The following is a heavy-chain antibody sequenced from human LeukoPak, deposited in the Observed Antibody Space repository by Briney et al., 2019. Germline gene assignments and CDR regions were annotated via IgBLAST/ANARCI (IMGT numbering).Heavy chain of an antibody. V-gene: IGHV3-30*02. CDR1: GFTFSSYG. CDR3: AKDESQRSSYYYGFADY. Sequence: SGGSLRLSCAVSGFTFSSYGMHWVRQAPGKGLEWLAYIRHDGNNKYYADCVKGRFTISRDNSKNTVYLQMNSLRAEDTAVYYCAKDESQRSSYYYGFADYWGQGTLVTVSS. D-gene: IGHD1-26*01. J-gene: IGHJ4*02. CDR2: IRHDGNNK.